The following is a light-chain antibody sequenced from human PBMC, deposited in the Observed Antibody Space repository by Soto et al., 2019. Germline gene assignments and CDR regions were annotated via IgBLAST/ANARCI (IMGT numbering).Light chain of an antibody. Sequence: DIQMTQSPSSLYASVGDRVTIACRARESSDNYLNWYQQKPCKVTNLLICAASTLQTGFPSRFSGSGSGTDFTLTISSLQTEDFANYFCQQSYISPYTFGQGTQLDI. V-gene: IGKV1-39*01. CDR1: ESSDNY. CDR2: AAS. J-gene: IGKJ2*01. CDR3: QQSYISPYT.